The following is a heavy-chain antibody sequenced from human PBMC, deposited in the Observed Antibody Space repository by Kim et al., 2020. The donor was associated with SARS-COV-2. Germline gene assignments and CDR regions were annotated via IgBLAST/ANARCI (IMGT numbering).Heavy chain of an antibody. Sequence: GGSLRLSCAASGFTFSSYWMHWVRQAPGKGLVWVSRINSDGSSTSYADSVKGRFTISRDNAKNTLYLQMNSLRAEDTAVYYCARVGVGARTYYFDYCGQGTLVTVSS. D-gene: IGHD1-26*01. CDR3: ARVGVGARTYYFDY. V-gene: IGHV3-74*01. CDR2: INSDGSST. J-gene: IGHJ4*02. CDR1: GFTFSSYW.